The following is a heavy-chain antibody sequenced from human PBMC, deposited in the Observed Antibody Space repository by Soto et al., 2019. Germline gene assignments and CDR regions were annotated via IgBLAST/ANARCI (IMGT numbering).Heavy chain of an antibody. D-gene: IGHD2-2*01. CDR3: ARDEIVVVPAAIQSEKYYYYYYMDV. Sequence: ASVKVSCKASGYTFTSYAMHWVRQAPGQRLEWMGWINAGNGNTKYSQKFQGRVTITRDTSASTAYMELSSLRSEDTAVYYCARDEIVVVPAAIQSEKYYYYYYMDVWGKGTTVTVSS. J-gene: IGHJ6*03. CDR2: INAGNGNT. CDR1: GYTFTSYA. V-gene: IGHV1-3*01.